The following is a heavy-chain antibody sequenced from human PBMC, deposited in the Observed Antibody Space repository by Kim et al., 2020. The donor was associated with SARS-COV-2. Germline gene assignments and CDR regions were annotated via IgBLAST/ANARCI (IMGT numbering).Heavy chain of an antibody. V-gene: IGHV3-15*01. CDR3: TTGSAWLRLEVY. D-gene: IGHD5-12*01. Sequence: GGSLRLSCAASGFTFSNAWMSWVRQAPGKGLEWVGRIKSKTDGGTTDYAAPVKDRFTISRDDSKNTLYLQMNSLKTEDTAVYYCTTGSAWLRLEVYWGQGTLVTVSS. J-gene: IGHJ4*02. CDR1: GFTFSNAW. CDR2: IKSKTDGGTT.